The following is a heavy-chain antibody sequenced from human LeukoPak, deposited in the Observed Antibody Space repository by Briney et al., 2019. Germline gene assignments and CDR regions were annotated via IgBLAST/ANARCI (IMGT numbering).Heavy chain of an antibody. V-gene: IGHV1-2*02. CDR3: ARAYRRELPAASFVY. J-gene: IGHJ4*02. Sequence: ASVKVSCKASGYTFTGYYMHWVRQAPGQGLEWMGWINPNSGGTNYAQKFQGRVTMTRDTSISTAYMELSRLRSDDTAVYYCARAYRRELPAASFVYWGQGTLVTVSS. CDR1: GYTFTGYY. CDR2: INPNSGGT. D-gene: IGHD2-2*01.